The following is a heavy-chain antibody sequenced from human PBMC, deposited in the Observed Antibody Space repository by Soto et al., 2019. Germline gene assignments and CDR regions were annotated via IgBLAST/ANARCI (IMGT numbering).Heavy chain of an antibody. CDR1: GGTFSSYA. CDR3: ARDPAPKQQLVPGVWFDP. CDR2: IIPIFGTA. Sequence: SVKVSCKASGGTFSSYAISWVRQAPGQGLEWMGGIIPIFGTANYAQKFQGRVTITADKFTSTAYMELSSLRSEDTAVYYCARDPAPKQQLVPGVWFDPWGQGTLVTVSS. D-gene: IGHD6-13*01. J-gene: IGHJ5*02. V-gene: IGHV1-69*06.